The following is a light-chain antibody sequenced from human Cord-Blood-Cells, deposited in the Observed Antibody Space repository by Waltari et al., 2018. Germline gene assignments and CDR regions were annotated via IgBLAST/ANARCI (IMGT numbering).Light chain of an antibody. V-gene: IGLV2-23*02. CDR3: CSYAGSSTFVV. CDR2: EVS. J-gene: IGLJ2*01. Sequence: QSALTQPAPVSGSPRQSITISCPGTSSAVGRYNLVSWYPQHPGKAPKLMIYEVSKRPSGVSNRFSGSKSGNTASLTISGLQAEDEADYYCCSYAGSSTFVVFGGGTKLTVL. CDR1: SSAVGRYNL.